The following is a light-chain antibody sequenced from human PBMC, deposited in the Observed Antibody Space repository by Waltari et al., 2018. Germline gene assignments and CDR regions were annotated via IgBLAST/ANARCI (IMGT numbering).Light chain of an antibody. CDR3: NSYTTSSTVV. CDR1: SIDIGTYNY. CDR2: DVS. Sequence: QSALPQPASVSGSPGQSITISCTGTSIDIGTYNYVSWYQQHPGKAPKLVIFDVSNRPSGVSDRFSGSKSGDTASLTISGLQAEDEADYYCNSYTTSSTVVFGGGTTLTVL. J-gene: IGLJ2*01. V-gene: IGLV2-14*03.